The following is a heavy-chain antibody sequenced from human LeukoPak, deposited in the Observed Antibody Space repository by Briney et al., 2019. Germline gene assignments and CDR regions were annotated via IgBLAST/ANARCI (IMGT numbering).Heavy chain of an antibody. V-gene: IGHV3-21*01. CDR2: ISSGSTSI. D-gene: IGHD1-1*01. CDR1: GFSFSSYS. J-gene: IGHJ5*02. CDR3: ARVTGTTAGDH. Sequence: GGSLRLSCAASGFSFSSYSMDWVRQAPGKGLEWVSFISSGSTSIYYADSVKGRFTISRDNAKNSLYLQMNSLRAEDTAVYYCARVTGTTAGDHWGQGTLVSVSS.